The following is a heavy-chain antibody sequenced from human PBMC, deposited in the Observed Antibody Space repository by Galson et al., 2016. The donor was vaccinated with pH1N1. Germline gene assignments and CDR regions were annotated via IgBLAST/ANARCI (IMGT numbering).Heavy chain of an antibody. J-gene: IGHJ4*02. CDR1: GFTFTSYW. CDR2: IKQDGSEI. Sequence: SLRLSCAASGFTFTSYWMSWVRQAPGKGLEWVANIKQDGSEIHYMGSVKGRFTISRDNAKSSVYLQMNSLRAEDTAVYYCTRKKGADWGQGTLVTVSS. CDR3: TRKKGAD. V-gene: IGHV3-7*01.